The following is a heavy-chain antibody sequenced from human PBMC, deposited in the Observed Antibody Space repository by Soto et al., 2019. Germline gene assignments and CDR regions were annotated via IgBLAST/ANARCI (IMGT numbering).Heavy chain of an antibody. D-gene: IGHD3-3*02. Sequence: QVQLVQSGAAVGKPGASVKVSCKASGYSFFSYYIHWVRQAPGQGLEWMGRFLASGGNTDYAQPFRGSGSMTRNTSSPNTVSLELTSLTSADTAVYYCAGGGASIFGVMDSWGQGTRVTVSS. CDR1: GYSFFSYY. J-gene: IGHJ5*02. CDR2: FLASGGNT. CDR3: AGGGASIFGVMDS. V-gene: IGHV1-46*01.